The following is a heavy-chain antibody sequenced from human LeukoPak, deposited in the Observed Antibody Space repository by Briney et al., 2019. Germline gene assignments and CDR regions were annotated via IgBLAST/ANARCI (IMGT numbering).Heavy chain of an antibody. Sequence: GESLTLTCAASGFTVSSNHMSWVRQAPGKGLEWVSVIYSGGSASYAGPLKGRFTISSDNSKNTLNLQMNSLRVEDTAMCYCARHVPDPSGLLPSLENWGERGLRTVSS. CDR2: IYSGGSA. V-gene: IGHV3-53*01. CDR3: ARHVPDPSGLLPSLEN. D-gene: IGHD6-19*01. CDR1: GFTVSSNH. J-gene: IGHJ4*02.